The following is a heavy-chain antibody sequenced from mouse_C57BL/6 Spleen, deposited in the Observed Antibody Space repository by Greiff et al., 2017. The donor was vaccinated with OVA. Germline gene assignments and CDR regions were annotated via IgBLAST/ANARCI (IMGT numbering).Heavy chain of an antibody. CDR1: GFSLTSYG. J-gene: IGHJ4*01. Sequence: QVQLQQSGPGLVQPSQSLSITCTVSGFSLTSYGVHWVRQSPGKGLEWLGVIWRGGSTDYNAAFMSRLSITKDNSKSQVFFKMNSLQADDTAIYYCAKSPSTGAYYYAMDYWGQGTSVTVSS. CDR2: IWRGGST. CDR3: AKSPSTGAYYYAMDY. V-gene: IGHV2-5*01. D-gene: IGHD2-1*01.